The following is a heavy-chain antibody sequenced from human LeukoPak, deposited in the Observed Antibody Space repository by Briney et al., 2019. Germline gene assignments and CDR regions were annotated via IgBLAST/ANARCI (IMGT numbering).Heavy chain of an antibody. V-gene: IGHV3-7*04. D-gene: IGHD4-23*01. Sequence: GGSLSLSCAASGFTFSSYWMSWVRQAPGKGLEWVANIKEDGSEKYYVDSVRGRFTISRDSAKNSLDLQMNSLRAEDTAVYYCARGTDYGSKLYYFDYWGQGTLVTVSS. CDR3: ARGTDYGSKLYYFDY. CDR1: GFTFSSYW. CDR2: IKEDGSEK. J-gene: IGHJ4*02.